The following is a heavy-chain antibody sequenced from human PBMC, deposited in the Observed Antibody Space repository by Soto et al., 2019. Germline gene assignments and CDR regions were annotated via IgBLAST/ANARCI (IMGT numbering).Heavy chain of an antibody. D-gene: IGHD1-1*01. CDR1: GYTFSDHG. CDR3: SAEGLDHFNPSSRITN. V-gene: IGHV1-18*01. CDR2: ISYYNDNT. J-gene: IGHJ4*02. Sequence: QVQLVQSGAEVKKPGASVKISCKASGYTFSDHGISWVRQAPGQRPEWMAWISYYNDNTNYAQKFQGRVSMTTDKATLTTYIQHRSVRTIDTTQCTFSAEGLDHFNPSSRITNWGKGTLGTIST.